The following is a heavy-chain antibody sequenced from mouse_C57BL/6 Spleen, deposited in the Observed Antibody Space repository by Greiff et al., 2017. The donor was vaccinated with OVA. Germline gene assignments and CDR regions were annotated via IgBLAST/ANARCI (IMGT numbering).Heavy chain of an antibody. CDR3: ARGIYYGSSYFDY. D-gene: IGHD1-1*01. Sequence: EVQLVESGGGLVKPGGSLKLSCAASGFTFSSYAMSWVRQTPEKRLEWVATISDGGSYTYYPDNVKGRFTISRDNAKNNLYLQMSHLKSEDTAMYYCARGIYYGSSYFDYWGQGTTLTVSS. CDR2: ISDGGSYT. J-gene: IGHJ2*01. V-gene: IGHV5-4*01. CDR1: GFTFSSYA.